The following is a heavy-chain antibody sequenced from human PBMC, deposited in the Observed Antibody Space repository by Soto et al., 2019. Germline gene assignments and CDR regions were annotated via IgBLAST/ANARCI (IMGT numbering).Heavy chain of an antibody. J-gene: IGHJ6*02. D-gene: IGHD6-6*01. CDR1: GGTFSSYA. V-gene: IGHV1-69*13. Sequence: SVKVSCKASGGTFSSYAISWVRQAPGQGLEWMGGIIPIFGTANYARKFQGRVTITADESTSTAYMELSSLRSEDTAVYYCASGYSSSSSVYYGMDVWGQGTTVTVSS. CDR2: IIPIFGTA. CDR3: ASGYSSSSSVYYGMDV.